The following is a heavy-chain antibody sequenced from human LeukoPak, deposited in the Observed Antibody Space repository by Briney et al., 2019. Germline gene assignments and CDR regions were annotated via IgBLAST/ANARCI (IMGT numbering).Heavy chain of an antibody. CDR3: AADPYYYGSGSVENWFDP. CDR2: IVVGSGNT. J-gene: IGHJ5*02. D-gene: IGHD3-10*01. Sequence: GASVKVSCKASGFTFTSSAMQWVRQARGQRLEWIGWIVVGSGNTNYAQKFQERVTITRDMSTSTAYMELSSLRSEDTAVYYCAADPYYYGSGSVENWFDPWGQGTLVTVSS. CDR1: GFTFTSSA. V-gene: IGHV1-58*02.